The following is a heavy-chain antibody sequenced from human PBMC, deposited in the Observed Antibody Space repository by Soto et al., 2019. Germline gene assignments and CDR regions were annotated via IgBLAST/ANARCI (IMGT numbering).Heavy chain of an antibody. Sequence: SETLSLTCAVYGGSFSGYYWSWIRQPPGKGLEWIGEINHSGSTNYNPSLKSRVTISVDTSKNQFSLKLSSVTAADTAVYYCARIPSRIEAAGYYYSYVMDVGGQVTTVTAS. D-gene: IGHD6-13*01. J-gene: IGHJ6*02. CDR1: GGSFSGYY. CDR3: ARIPSRIEAAGYYYSYVMDV. V-gene: IGHV4-34*01. CDR2: INHSGST.